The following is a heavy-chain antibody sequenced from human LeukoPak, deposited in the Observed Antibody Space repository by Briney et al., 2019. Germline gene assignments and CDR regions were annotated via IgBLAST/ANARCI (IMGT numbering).Heavy chain of an antibody. CDR3: AKDRVLITIFGVVGEYYYYYYMDV. D-gene: IGHD3-3*01. J-gene: IGHJ6*03. CDR1: GFTFSSYA. V-gene: IGHV3-23*01. CDR2: ISGSGGST. Sequence: PGGSLRLSCAASGFTFSSYAMSWVRQAPGKGLEWVSAISGSGGSTYYADSVKGRFTISRDNSKNTLYLQMNSLRAEDTAVYYCAKDRVLITIFGVVGEYYYYYYMDVWGKGTTVTVSS.